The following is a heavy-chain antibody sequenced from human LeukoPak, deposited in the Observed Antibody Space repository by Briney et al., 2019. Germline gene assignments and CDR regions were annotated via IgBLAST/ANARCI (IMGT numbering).Heavy chain of an antibody. V-gene: IGHV1-69*06. CDR1: GGTFSSYA. CDR2: IIPIFGTA. D-gene: IGHD6-13*01. Sequence: SVKVSCKASGGTFSSYAISWVRQAPGQGLEWMGGIIPIFGTANHAQKFQGRVTITADKSTSTAYMELSSLRSEDTAVYYCARSQQLVRRYFDYWGQGTLVTVSS. CDR3: ARSQQLVRRYFDY. J-gene: IGHJ4*02.